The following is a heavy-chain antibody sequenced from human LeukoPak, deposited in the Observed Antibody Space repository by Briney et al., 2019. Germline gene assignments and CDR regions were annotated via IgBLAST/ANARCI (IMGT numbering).Heavy chain of an antibody. CDR3: AREATTVVTPSAPDDY. Sequence: GGSLRLSCAASGFNFSSFSMNWVRPAPGEGLEWVSTLGPSGTTTTYADSVRGRFTISRDNSKNTLYLQMNSLRAEDAAVYYCAREATTVVTPSAPDDYWGQGTLVTVSS. V-gene: IGHV3-23*01. D-gene: IGHD4-23*01. CDR2: LGPSGTTT. CDR1: GFNFSSFS. J-gene: IGHJ4*02.